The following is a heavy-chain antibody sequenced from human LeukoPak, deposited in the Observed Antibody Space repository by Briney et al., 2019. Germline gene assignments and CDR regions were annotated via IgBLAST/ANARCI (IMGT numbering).Heavy chain of an antibody. V-gene: IGHV3-30*18. CDR1: GFTFSSYG. CDR2: ISYDGSNK. D-gene: IGHD3-10*01. Sequence: PGGSLRLSCAASGFTFSSYGMHWVRQAPGKGLEWVAVISYDGSNKYYADSVKGRFTISRDNSKNTLYLQMNSLRAEDTAVYYCAKDLSGSGSYYTPRFDYWGQGTLVTVSS. CDR3: AKDLSGSGSYYTPRFDY. J-gene: IGHJ4*02.